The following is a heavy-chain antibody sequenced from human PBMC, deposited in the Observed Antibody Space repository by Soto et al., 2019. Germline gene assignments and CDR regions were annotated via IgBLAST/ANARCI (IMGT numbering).Heavy chain of an antibody. Sequence: ASVKVSCKASGYTFTSYAMHWVRQAPGQRLEWMGWINAGNGNTKYSQKFQGRVTITRDTSASTAYMELSSLRSEDTAVYYCARDQVKYLDCSSTSCYLFDYYYYGMDVWGQGTTVTSP. D-gene: IGHD2-2*01. CDR2: INAGNGNT. V-gene: IGHV1-3*01. CDR3: ARDQVKYLDCSSTSCYLFDYYYYGMDV. CDR1: GYTFTSYA. J-gene: IGHJ6*02.